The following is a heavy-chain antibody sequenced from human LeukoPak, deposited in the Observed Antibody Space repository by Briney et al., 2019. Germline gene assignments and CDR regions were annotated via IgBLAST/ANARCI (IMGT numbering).Heavy chain of an antibody. V-gene: IGHV4-39*07. CDR3: ARDGGYYDFWSGYYADPNWFDP. CDR1: GGSISSSSYY. D-gene: IGHD3-3*01. J-gene: IGHJ5*02. CDR2: IYYSGST. Sequence: PSETLSLTCTVSGGSISSSSYYWGWIRQPPGKGLEWIGSIYYSGSTYYNPSPKSRVTISVDTSKNQFSLKLSSVTAADTAVYYCARDGGYYDFWSGYYADPNWFDPWGQGTLVTVSS.